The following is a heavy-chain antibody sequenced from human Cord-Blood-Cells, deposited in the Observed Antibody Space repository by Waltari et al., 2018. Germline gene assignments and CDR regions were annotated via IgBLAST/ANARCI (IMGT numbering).Heavy chain of an antibody. V-gene: IGHV4-59*13. CDR2: IYYSGST. J-gene: IGHJ2*01. CDR3: ARDSRYCTGGVCYWYFDL. CDR1: GGSLSSYH. Sequence: QVQLQESGPGLVKPSETLSLTCTVSGGSLSSYHWRWLGQPPEQGLEWIGYIYYSGSTNYNPSLKSRVTISVDTSKNQFSLKLSSVTAADTAVYYCARDSRYCTGGVCYWYFDLWGRGTLVTVSS. D-gene: IGHD2-8*02.